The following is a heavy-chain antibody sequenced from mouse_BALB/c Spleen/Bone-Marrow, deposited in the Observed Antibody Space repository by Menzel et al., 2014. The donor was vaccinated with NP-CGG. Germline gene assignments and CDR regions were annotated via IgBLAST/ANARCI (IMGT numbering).Heavy chain of an antibody. V-gene: IGHV5-17*02. Sequence: EVMLVESGGGLVQPGGSRKLSCAASGFTFSSFGMHWVRQAPEKGLEWVAYISSGSSTIYYADTVKGRFTISRDNPKNTLFLQMTSLRSEDTARYYCARSYFGSSYYFDYWGQGTTLTVSS. J-gene: IGHJ2*01. CDR2: ISSGSSTI. CDR3: ARSYFGSSYYFDY. CDR1: GFTFSSFG. D-gene: IGHD1-1*01.